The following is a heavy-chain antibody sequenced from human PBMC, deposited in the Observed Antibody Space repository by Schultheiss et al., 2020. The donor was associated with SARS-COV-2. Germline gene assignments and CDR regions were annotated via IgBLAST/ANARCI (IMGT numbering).Heavy chain of an antibody. CDR2: INHSGST. CDR1: GGSFSGYY. J-gene: IGHJ4*02. V-gene: IGHV4-34*01. Sequence: SETLSLTCAVYGGSFSGYYWSWIRQPPGKGLEWIGEINHSGSTNYNPSLKCRVTTSLDTSKNQFSLKLSSVTAADTAVYYCARGLVYSYGQFDYWGQGTLVTVSS. CDR3: ARGLVYSYGQFDY. D-gene: IGHD5-18*01.